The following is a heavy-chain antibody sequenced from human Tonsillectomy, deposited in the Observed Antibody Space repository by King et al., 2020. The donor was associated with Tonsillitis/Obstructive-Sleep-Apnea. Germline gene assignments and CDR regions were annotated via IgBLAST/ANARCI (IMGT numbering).Heavy chain of an antibody. CDR1: GFIFSSYG. D-gene: IGHD4-23*01. V-gene: IGHV3-30*18. CDR2: ISYDGSDK. J-gene: IGHJ6*03. Sequence: VQVVESGGGVVQPGRSLRLSCAASGFIFSSYGMHWVRQAPGKGLEWVAVISYDGSDKYYADSVKGRFTISRDNSKNTLYLQMNSLRAEDMAVYYCAKVLSVTPSYYYYYMDVWGKGPRSPSP. CDR3: AKVLSVTPSYYYYYMDV.